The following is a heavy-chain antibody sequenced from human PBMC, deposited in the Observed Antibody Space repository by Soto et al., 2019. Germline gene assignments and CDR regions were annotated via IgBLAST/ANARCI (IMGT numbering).Heavy chain of an antibody. V-gene: IGHV3-73*01. D-gene: IGHD3-9*01. Sequence: GGSLRLSCAASGFTFSGSAMHWVRQASGKGLEWVGRIRSKANSYATAYAASVKGRFTISRDDSKNTAYLQMNSLKTEDTAVYYCTRGESGDFDWELFDYWGQGTLVTVSS. CDR2: IRSKANSYAT. J-gene: IGHJ4*02. CDR3: TRGESGDFDWELFDY. CDR1: GFTFSGSA.